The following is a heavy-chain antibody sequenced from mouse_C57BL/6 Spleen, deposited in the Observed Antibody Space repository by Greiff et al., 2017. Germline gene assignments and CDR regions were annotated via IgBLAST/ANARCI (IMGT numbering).Heavy chain of an antibody. CDR3: ARREGYAMDY. Sequence: VQLQQPGPELVKPGASVKISCKASGYSFTGYYMNWVKQSPEKSLEWIGEINPSTGGTTYNQKFKAKATLTVDKSSSTAYMQLKSLTSEDSAVYYCARREGYAMDYWGQGTSVTVSS. CDR2: INPSTGGT. V-gene: IGHV1-42*01. J-gene: IGHJ4*01. CDR1: GYSFTGYY.